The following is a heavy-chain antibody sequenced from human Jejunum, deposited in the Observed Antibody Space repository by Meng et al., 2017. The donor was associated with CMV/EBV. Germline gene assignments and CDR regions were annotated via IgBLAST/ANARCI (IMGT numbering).Heavy chain of an antibody. Sequence: EGQLVESGGGLVPPGGSLRLSCEASGFTFSTYWMHWVRQAPGKGLVWISHINGDESSTRYADSVKGRFTISRDNAKNTLYLQMSSLRVEDTGPYYCAGAPWGPSDFWGQGTLVTVSS. CDR1: GFTFSTYW. J-gene: IGHJ4*02. V-gene: IGHV3-74*01. D-gene: IGHD7-27*01. CDR3: AGAPWGPSDF. CDR2: INGDESST.